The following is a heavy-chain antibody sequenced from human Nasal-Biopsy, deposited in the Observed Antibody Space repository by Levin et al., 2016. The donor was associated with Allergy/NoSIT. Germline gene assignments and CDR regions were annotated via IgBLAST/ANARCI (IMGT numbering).Heavy chain of an antibody. V-gene: IGHV4-61*01. CDR1: GDSVSSGSYL. CDR3: ARARLLQYRPGRAAGDILAPLQI. Sequence: SETLSLTCSVSGDSVSSGSYLWNWIRQPPGKGLEWIGYVYSTGNTNYNPSLKSRVTISKDMSQNQFSLRVTSVTTEDTAVYYCARARLLQYRPGRAAGDILAPLQIWGQGSLVTVSS. D-gene: IGHD6-13*01. J-gene: IGHJ4*02. CDR2: VYSTGNT.